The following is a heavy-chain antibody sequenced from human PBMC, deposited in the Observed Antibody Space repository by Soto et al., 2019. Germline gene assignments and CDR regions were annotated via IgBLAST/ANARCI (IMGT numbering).Heavy chain of an antibody. J-gene: IGHJ6*02. D-gene: IGHD3-3*01. CDR3: ARVGSGRFLEWLLGDYGMDV. V-gene: IGHV1-2*04. Sequence: GASVKVSCKASGYTCTGYYMHWVLQAPGQGLEWMGWINPNSGGTNYAQKFQGWVTMTRDTSISTAYMELSRLRSDDTAVYYCARVGSGRFLEWLLGDYGMDVWGQGTTVTVSS. CDR1: GYTCTGYY. CDR2: INPNSGGT.